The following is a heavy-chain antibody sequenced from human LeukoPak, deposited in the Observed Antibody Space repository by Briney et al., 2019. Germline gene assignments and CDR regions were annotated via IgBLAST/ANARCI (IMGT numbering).Heavy chain of an antibody. Sequence: SETLSLTCAVYGGSFSGYYWSWIREPPGKGLEWIGEINHSGSTNYNPSLKSRVTISVDTSKNQFSLKLSSVTAADTAVYYCARSITIFGVPHMDVWGKGTTVTVSS. V-gene: IGHV4-34*01. CDR1: GGSFSGYY. J-gene: IGHJ6*03. D-gene: IGHD3-3*01. CDR3: ARSITIFGVPHMDV. CDR2: INHSGST.